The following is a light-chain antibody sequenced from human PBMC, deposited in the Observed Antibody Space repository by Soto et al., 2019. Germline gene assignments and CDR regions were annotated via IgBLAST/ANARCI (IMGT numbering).Light chain of an antibody. Sequence: QPVLTQSPSASASLGASVKLTCTLSSGHSSYDIAWHQQQPEKGPRYLMRVNSDGRHIKGDGIPDRFSGSSSGAERYLTISSLQSEDEADYYCQTWGTGTVVFGGGTKLTVL. J-gene: IGLJ2*01. CDR2: VNSDGRH. CDR1: SGHSSYD. V-gene: IGLV4-69*01. CDR3: QTWGTGTVV.